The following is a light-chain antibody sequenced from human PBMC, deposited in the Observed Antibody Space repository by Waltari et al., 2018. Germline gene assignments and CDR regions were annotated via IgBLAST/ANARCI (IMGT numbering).Light chain of an antibody. J-gene: IGLJ2*01. V-gene: IGLV2-14*01. CDR1: RTDVGGYNS. CDR3: SSQSSNDVVL. CDR2: DVS. Sequence: QSALTQPASVSGSPGQSVPIFCAGTRTDVGGYNSVWWYQEHPGQAPRVIIYDVSDRPSGVSDRFSGSKSGNTASLTISGLQAEDEADYYCSSQSSNDVVLFGGGTKLTVL.